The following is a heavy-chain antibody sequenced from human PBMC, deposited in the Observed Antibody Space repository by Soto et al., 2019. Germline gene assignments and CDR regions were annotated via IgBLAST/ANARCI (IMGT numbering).Heavy chain of an antibody. CDR2: ISHDGHA. D-gene: IGHD4-17*01. V-gene: IGHV4-39*01. CDR1: ADSISDSRYY. Sequence: SETLSLTCSVLADSISDSRYYWGWIRQSPEKGLEWIGSISHDGHAYYNPPLKSRVTLFADTSRNQFSLKMKSVTGADTALYFCARQVYGVYLGGNWFDPWGQGAPVTVSS. CDR3: ARQVYGVYLGGNWFDP. J-gene: IGHJ5*02.